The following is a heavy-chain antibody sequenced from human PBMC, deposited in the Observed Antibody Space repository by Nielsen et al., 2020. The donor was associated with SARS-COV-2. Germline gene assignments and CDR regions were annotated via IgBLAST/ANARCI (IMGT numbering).Heavy chain of an antibody. CDR3: ARGSTAPSFWFDY. V-gene: IGHV5-51*01. Sequence: KVSCKGSGYSFTSYWIGWVRQMPGKGLEWMGIIYPGDSDTRYSPSFQGQVTISADKSISTAYLQWSSLKASDTAMYYCARGSTAPSFWFDYWGQGTLVTVSS. D-gene: IGHD3-16*02. CDR2: IYPGDSDT. CDR1: GYSFTSYW. J-gene: IGHJ4*02.